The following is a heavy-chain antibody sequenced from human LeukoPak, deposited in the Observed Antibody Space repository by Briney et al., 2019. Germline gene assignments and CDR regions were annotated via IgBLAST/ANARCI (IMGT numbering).Heavy chain of an antibody. Sequence: ESLRLSCAAFSGFAMNWVRQAPGKGLEWVSVIIGNGGDIHYAGSVRGRFTISRDNSKNTLYLQMNSLRVEDTAVYYCAKDRIPDGRYSIDFWGPGTLVTVSS. D-gene: IGHD5-24*01. V-gene: IGHV3-23*01. CDR3: AKDRIPDGRYSIDF. CDR2: IIGNGGDI. J-gene: IGHJ4*02. CDR1: SGFA.